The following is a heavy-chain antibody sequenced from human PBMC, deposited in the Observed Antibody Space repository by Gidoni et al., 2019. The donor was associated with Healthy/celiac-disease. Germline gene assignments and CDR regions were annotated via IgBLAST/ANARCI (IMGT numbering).Heavy chain of an antibody. CDR2: ISGSGGST. V-gene: IGHV3-23*01. D-gene: IGHD6-13*01. Sequence: EVQLLESGGGLVQPGGSLRLSCAASGFTFSSYAMSWVRQAPGKGLELVSAISGSGGSTYYADSVKGRFTISRDNSKNTLYLQMNSLRAEDTAVYYCAKDQEGMHSSSWSLTYMDVWGKGTTVTVSS. CDR3: AKDQEGMHSSSWSLTYMDV. CDR1: GFTFSSYA. J-gene: IGHJ6*03.